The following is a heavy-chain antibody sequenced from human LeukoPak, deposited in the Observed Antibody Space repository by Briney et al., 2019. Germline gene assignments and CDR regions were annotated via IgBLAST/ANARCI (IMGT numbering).Heavy chain of an antibody. V-gene: IGHV3-48*03. J-gene: IGHJ4*02. CDR2: ISGSGGST. CDR3: ARDEGNYYGSPFDY. CDR1: GFTFSIYE. Sequence: GGSLRLSCVASGFTFSIYEMNWVRQAPGKGLEWVSAISGSGGSTYYADSVKGRFTISRDNAKNSLYLQMNSLRAEDTALYYCARDEGNYYGSPFDYWGQGTLVTVSS. D-gene: IGHD3-10*01.